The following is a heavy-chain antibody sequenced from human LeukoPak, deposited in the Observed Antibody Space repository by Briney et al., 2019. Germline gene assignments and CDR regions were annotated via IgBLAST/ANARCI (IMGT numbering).Heavy chain of an antibody. CDR3: AREVAFGGVIVLYYFDY. J-gene: IGHJ4*02. CDR2: MNPNSGNT. Sequence: ASVKVSCKASGYTFTSYDINWVRQATGQGLEWMGWMNPNSGNTGYARKFQGRVTMTRNTSISTAYMELSSLRSEDTAVYYCAREVAFGGVIVLYYFDYWGQGTLVTVSS. CDR1: GYTFTSYD. D-gene: IGHD3-16*02. V-gene: IGHV1-8*01.